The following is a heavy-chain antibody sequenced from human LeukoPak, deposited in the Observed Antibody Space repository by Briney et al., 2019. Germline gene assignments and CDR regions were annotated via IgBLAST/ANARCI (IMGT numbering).Heavy chain of an antibody. Sequence: ASVKVSCKASGGTFSSYAISWVRQATGQGLEWMGWMNPNSGNTGYAQKFQGRVTITRNTSISTAYMELSSLRSEDTAVYYCARVLYYYDSSGSLARAFDIWGQGTMVTVSS. V-gene: IGHV1-8*03. CDR1: GGTFSSYA. D-gene: IGHD3-22*01. CDR3: ARVLYYYDSSGSLARAFDI. CDR2: MNPNSGNT. J-gene: IGHJ3*02.